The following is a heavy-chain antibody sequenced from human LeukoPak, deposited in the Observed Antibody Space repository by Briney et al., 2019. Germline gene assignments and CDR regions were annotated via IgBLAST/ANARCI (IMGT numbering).Heavy chain of an antibody. D-gene: IGHD3-22*01. J-gene: IGHJ5*02. CDR1: GFTFSNAW. Sequence: GGSLRLSCAASGFTFSNAWMSWVRQAPGKGLEWVGRIKSKTDGGTTDYAAPVKGRFTISRDDSKNTLYLQMNSLKTEDTAVYYCTTDPITMIVVVHNWFDPWGQEPWSPSPQ. V-gene: IGHV3-15*01. CDR2: IKSKTDGGTT. CDR3: TTDPITMIVVVHNWFDP.